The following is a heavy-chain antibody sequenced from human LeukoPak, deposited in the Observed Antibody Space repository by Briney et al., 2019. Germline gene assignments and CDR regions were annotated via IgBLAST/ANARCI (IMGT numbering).Heavy chain of an antibody. J-gene: IGHJ4*02. Sequence: PGGSLRLSCAASGFTFSSYAMSWVRQAPGKGLEWVSAISGSGGSTYYADSVKGRFTISRDNSKNTLYLQMNSLRAEDTAVYYCAKDLDAQGDYGEYTPFDYWGQGTLVTVSS. CDR1: GFTFSSYA. CDR2: ISGSGGST. D-gene: IGHD4-17*01. V-gene: IGHV3-23*01. CDR3: AKDLDAQGDYGEYTPFDY.